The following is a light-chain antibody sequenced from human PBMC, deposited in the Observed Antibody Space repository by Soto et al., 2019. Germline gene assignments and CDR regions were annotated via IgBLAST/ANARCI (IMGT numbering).Light chain of an antibody. V-gene: IGKV1-5*03. CDR1: QSIQSF. CDR2: LAY. CDR3: QKYTSHWFYT. Sequence: DIQMTQFPSTLSASVGDAVTITCRASQSIQSFLAWYQQKPGKAPKLLIDLAYRVEGGVQSRFSARVYETEFTLTISSLQPDDFAIYFCQKYTSHWFYTFGQGTKLEVK. J-gene: IGKJ2*01.